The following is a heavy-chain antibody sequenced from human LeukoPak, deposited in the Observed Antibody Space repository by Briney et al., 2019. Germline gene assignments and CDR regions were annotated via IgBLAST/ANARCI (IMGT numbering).Heavy chain of an antibody. J-gene: IGHJ6*02. CDR3: ARDGESGYYYYYYGMDV. Sequence: ASVTVSCTASGGTFSSYAISWVRQAPGQGLEWMGWISAYNGNTNYAQKLQGRVTMTTDTSTSTAYMELRSLRSDDTAVYYCARDGESGYYYYYYGMDVWGQGTTVTVSS. V-gene: IGHV1-18*01. CDR2: ISAYNGNT. D-gene: IGHD3-3*01. CDR1: GGTFSSYA.